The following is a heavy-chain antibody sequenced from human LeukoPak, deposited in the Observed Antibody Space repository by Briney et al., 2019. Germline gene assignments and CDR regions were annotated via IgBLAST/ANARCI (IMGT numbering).Heavy chain of an antibody. CDR2: ISAYNGNT. D-gene: IGHD3-10*01. V-gene: IGHV1-18*01. Sequence: ASVKVSCKASGYTFTSYGISWVRQAPGQGLEWMGWISAYNGNTNYAQKFQGRVTMTRDTSISTAYMELSRLRSDDTAVYYCARGITMVRGVIINPPPRYWGQGTLVTVSS. J-gene: IGHJ4*02. CDR1: GYTFTSYG. CDR3: ARGITMVRGVIINPPPRY.